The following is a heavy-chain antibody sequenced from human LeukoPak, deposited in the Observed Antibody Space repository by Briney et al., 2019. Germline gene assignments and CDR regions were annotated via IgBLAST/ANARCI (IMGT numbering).Heavy chain of an antibody. CDR3: ARTPIVGAFDF. CDR1: GGSISSGSYY. V-gene: IGHV4-61*02. D-gene: IGHD1-26*01. CDR2: IYSSGST. J-gene: IGHJ4*02. Sequence: SQTLSLTCTVSGGSISSGSYYWSWIRQPAGKGLEWIGRIYSSGSTSYNPSLKRRVTISVDTSKNQFSLNLRSVTAADTAVYYCARTPIVGAFDFWGQGTLVTVSS.